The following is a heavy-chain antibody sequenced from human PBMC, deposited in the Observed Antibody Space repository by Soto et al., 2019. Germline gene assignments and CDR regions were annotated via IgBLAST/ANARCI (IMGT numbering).Heavy chain of an antibody. CDR3: PRVRLGSGSRLLDY. CDR1: GFTFSDHY. D-gene: IGHD3-10*01. J-gene: IGHJ4*02. Sequence: EVQLVESGGGLVQPGESLRLSCAASGFTFSDHYMDWVRQAPGKGLEWVGRIRNKANSYTTEYAASVKGRFTISRDDSKTSLYLQMNSLKTEDTAVYYCPRVRLGSGSRLLDYWGQGTLVTVSS. CDR2: IRNKANSYTT. V-gene: IGHV3-72*01.